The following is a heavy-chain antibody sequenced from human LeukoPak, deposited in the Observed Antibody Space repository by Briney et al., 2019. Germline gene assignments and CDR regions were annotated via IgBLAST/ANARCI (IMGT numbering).Heavy chain of an antibody. D-gene: IGHD6-6*01. J-gene: IGHJ5*02. V-gene: IGHV3-21*01. CDR3: ARPPFEYSSSSGWFDP. CDR2: ISSGSSYI. Sequence: GGSLRLSCAASGFTFSSFTMNWVRQAPGKGLEWVSSISSGSSYIYYADSVKGRFTISRDNAKNSLYLQMNSLRAEDTAVYYCARPPFEYSSSSGWFDPWGQGTLVTVSS. CDR1: GFTFSSFT.